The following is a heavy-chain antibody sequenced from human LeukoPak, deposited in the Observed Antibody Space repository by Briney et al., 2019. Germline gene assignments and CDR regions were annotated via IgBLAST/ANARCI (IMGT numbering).Heavy chain of an antibody. CDR2: ISGSGGST. V-gene: IGHV3-23*01. CDR3: AKFRLPPQYYYYYYGMDV. Sequence: PGGSLRLSCAASGFTFSSYAMSWVRQAPGKGLEWVSAISGSGGSTYYADSVKGRFTISRDNSKNTLYLQMNSLRAEDTAVYYCAKFRLPPQYYYYYYGMDVWGKGTTVTVSS. CDR1: GFTFSSYA. J-gene: IGHJ6*04.